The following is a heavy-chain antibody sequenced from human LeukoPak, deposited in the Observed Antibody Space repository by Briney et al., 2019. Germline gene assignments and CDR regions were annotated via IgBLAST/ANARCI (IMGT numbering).Heavy chain of an antibody. CDR3: ARSNDYGDYVADY. J-gene: IGHJ4*02. CDR2: IYYSGST. V-gene: IGHV4-39*07. Sequence: PSETLSLTCTVSGGSISSSSYYWGWIRQPPGKGLEWIGSIYYSGSTYYNPSLKSRVTISVDKSKNQFSLKLSSVTAADTAVYYCARSNDYGDYVADYWGQGTLVTVSS. D-gene: IGHD4-17*01. CDR1: GGSISSSSYY.